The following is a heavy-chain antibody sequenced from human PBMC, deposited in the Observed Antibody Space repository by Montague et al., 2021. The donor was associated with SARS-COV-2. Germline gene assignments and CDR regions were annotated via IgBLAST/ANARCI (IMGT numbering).Heavy chain of an antibody. CDR1: GGSFSNYY. CDR3: ARDRRPAVGPGSGPAGRAFDN. CDR2: VNQSGTT. Sequence: SETLSLTCAVSGGSFSNYYWSWIRQPPGKGLEWIGEVNQSGTTIYNPSVTSGVTISEDTSKNQFYLRLNSVTAADTAVYYCARDRRPAVGPGSGPAGRAFDNWGQGTPVTVSS. D-gene: IGHD6-13*01. V-gene: IGHV4-34*01. J-gene: IGHJ4*03.